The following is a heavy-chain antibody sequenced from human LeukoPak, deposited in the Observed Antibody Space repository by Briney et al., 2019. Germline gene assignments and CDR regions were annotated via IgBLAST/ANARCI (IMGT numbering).Heavy chain of an antibody. J-gene: IGHJ4*02. Sequence: GGSLRLSCAASGFTFNSYAVHGVRQAPGKGLEGGAVISYDGSNQYYADSVKGRFTISRDNSKNTLYLQMDSLRAEDTAVYYCAREGVVGATVFDYWGQGTLVTVSS. CDR3: AREGVVGATVFDY. CDR1: GFTFNSYA. CDR2: ISYDGSNQ. D-gene: IGHD1-26*01. V-gene: IGHV3-30-3*01.